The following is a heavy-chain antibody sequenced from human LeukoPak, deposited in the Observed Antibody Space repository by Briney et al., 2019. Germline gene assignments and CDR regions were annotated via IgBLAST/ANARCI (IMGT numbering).Heavy chain of an antibody. CDR3: ARDRGYLFDY. CDR2: INSDGSRT. V-gene: IGHV3-74*01. CDR1: GFTFGSSW. D-gene: IGHD6-13*01. J-gene: IGHJ4*02. Sequence: GGSLRLSCAASGFTFGSSWMHWVRQAPGKGLVWVSHINSDGSRTSHADSVKGRFTISRDKAKNTLYLEMNSLRAEDTAVYYCARDRGYLFDYWGQGTLVTVSS.